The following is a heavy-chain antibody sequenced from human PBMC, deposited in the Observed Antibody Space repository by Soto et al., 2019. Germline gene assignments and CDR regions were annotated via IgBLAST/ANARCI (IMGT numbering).Heavy chain of an antibody. D-gene: IGHD6-13*01. Sequence: GASVKVSCKASGGTFSSYVISWVRQAPGQGLEWMGGIIPIFGTANYAQKFQGRVTITADESTSTAYMELSSLRSEDTAVYYCARRGYSSSWYYYYYYGMDVWGQGTTVTVSS. CDR2: IIPIFGTA. J-gene: IGHJ6*02. V-gene: IGHV1-69*13. CDR3: ARRGYSSSWYYYYYYGMDV. CDR1: GGTFSSYV.